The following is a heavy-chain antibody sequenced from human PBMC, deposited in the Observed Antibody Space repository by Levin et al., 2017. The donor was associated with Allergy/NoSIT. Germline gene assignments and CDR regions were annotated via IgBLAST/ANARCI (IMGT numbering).Heavy chain of an antibody. CDR1: GFTVSSNY. J-gene: IGHJ4*02. V-gene: IGHV3-53*01. CDR2: IYSGGSK. D-gene: IGHD6-19*01. CDR3: ARVETEYSSGVHY. Sequence: QAGGSLRLSCAASGFTVSSNYMSWVRQAPGKGLEWVSVIYSGGSKYYADSVKGRFTISRDNSKNTLYLQMNSLSAEDTAVYYCARVETEYSSGVHYWGQGTLVTVSS.